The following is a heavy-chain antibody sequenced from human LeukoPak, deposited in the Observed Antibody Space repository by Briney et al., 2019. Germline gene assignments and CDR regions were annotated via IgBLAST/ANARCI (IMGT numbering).Heavy chain of an antibody. J-gene: IGHJ4*02. V-gene: IGHV3-48*01. CDR2: ISSSSSSI. Sequence: GGSLRLSCAASGFTLSGYSMNWVRQAPGKGLEWVSYISSSSSSIYYADSVKGRFTISRDNSKNTLYLQMNSLRAEDTAVYYCARAPTVLVGYCSSSSCQADYWGQGTLVTVSS. D-gene: IGHD2-2*01. CDR3: ARAPTVLVGYCSSSSCQADY. CDR1: GFTLSGYS.